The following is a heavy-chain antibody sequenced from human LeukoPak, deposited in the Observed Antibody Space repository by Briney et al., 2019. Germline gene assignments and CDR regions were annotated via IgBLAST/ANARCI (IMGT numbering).Heavy chain of an antibody. CDR2: INPNSGGT. Sequence: GASVKVSCKASGYTFTGCYMHWVRQAPGQGLEWMGRINPNSGGTNYAQKFQGRVTMTRDTSISTAYMELSRLRSDDTAVYYCAITTYSSSWTEIDYWGQGTLVTVSS. J-gene: IGHJ4*02. CDR3: AITTYSSSWTEIDY. V-gene: IGHV1-2*06. D-gene: IGHD6-13*01. CDR1: GYTFTGCY.